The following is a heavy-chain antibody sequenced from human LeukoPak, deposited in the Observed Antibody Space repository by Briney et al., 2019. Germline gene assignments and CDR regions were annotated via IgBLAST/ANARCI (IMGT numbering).Heavy chain of an antibody. V-gene: IGHV3-15*01. Sequence: PGGPLRLSCAASGFTFSNAWMSWVRQAPGKGLEWVGRIKSKTDGGTTDYAAPVKGRFTISRDDSKNTLYLQMNSLRAEDTAVYYCASSRYDSSGYYGIIAYWGQGTLVTVSS. D-gene: IGHD3-22*01. J-gene: IGHJ4*02. CDR2: IKSKTDGGTT. CDR1: GFTFSNAW. CDR3: ASSRYDSSGYYGIIAY.